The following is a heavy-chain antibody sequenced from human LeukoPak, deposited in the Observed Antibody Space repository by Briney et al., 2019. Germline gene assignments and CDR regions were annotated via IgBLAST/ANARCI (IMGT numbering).Heavy chain of an antibody. CDR2: ISSTSSTI. Sequence: QSGGSLRLSCAASGFTFSYYSMNWVRQAPGKGLEWVSYISSTSSTIYYTDSVKDRFTISRDNAKNSLYLQMNSLRDEDTAMYYCARGRTDFDYWGQGTLVTVSS. V-gene: IGHV3-48*02. J-gene: IGHJ4*02. CDR3: ARGRTDFDY. CDR1: GFTFSYYS.